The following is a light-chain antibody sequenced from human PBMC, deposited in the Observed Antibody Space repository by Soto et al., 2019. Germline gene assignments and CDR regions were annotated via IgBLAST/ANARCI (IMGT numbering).Light chain of an antibody. CDR2: GAS. CDR3: QQYGSSSIT. J-gene: IGKJ5*01. CDR1: QSVSSSY. V-gene: IGKV3-20*01. Sequence: EFVLTQSPGTLSLSPGERATLSCRASQSVSSSYLAWYQQKPGQAPRLLIYGASSRATGIPDRFSGSGSGTDFTLTISRLEPEDFAVYYCQQYGSSSITFGQGTRLGL.